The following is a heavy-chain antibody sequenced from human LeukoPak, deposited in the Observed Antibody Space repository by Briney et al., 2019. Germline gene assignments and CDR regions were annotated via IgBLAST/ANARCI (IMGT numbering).Heavy chain of an antibody. V-gene: IGHV3-23*01. J-gene: IGHJ5*02. CDR1: GFTFSSYA. D-gene: IGHD6-13*01. CDR3: ATWYSSSWLGGNWFDP. Sequence: HPGGSLRLSCAASGFTFSSYAMSWVRQAPGKGLEWVSAISGSGGSTYYADSVKGRFTISRDNSKNTLYLQMNSLRAEDTAVYYCATWYSSSWLGGNWFDPWGQGTLVTVSS. CDR2: ISGSGGST.